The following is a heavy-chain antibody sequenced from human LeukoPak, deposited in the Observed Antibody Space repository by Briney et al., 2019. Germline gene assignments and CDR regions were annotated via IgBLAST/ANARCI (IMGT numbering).Heavy chain of an antibody. CDR3: ARVGHLAAAGTYDY. J-gene: IGHJ4*02. CDR1: AGSTSSYY. Sequence: SETLSLTSTVSAGSTSSYYWSCIRHPQGRGLEWKGNIYYTGNNNYSPALKSRISTSVDTSKSQFSLKLSSVTAADTAVYYCARVGHLAAAGTYDYWGQGTLVTVSS. CDR2: IYYTGNN. V-gene: IGHV4-59*08. D-gene: IGHD6-13*01.